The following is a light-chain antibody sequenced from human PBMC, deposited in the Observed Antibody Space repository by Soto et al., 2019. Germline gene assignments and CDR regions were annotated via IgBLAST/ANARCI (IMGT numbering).Light chain of an antibody. CDR1: QSVRSD. J-gene: IGKJ4*01. CDR3: QQLNNWPLT. Sequence: EIVLTQSPATRSLSPGETATLSCRASQSVRSDLVWYQQQPGQAPRLLIYDASRRATGIPARFSGSGSGTDFTLTISSLEPEDFAVYYCQQLNNWPLTFGGGTKVDI. V-gene: IGKV3-11*01. CDR2: DAS.